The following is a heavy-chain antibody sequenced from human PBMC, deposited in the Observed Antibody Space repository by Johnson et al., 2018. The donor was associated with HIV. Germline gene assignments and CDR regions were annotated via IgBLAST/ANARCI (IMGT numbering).Heavy chain of an antibody. V-gene: IGHV3-30*03. D-gene: IGHD1-26*01. J-gene: IGHJ3*02. Sequence: QVQLVESGGGVVQPGRSLRLSCAASGFTFSSYDMHWVRQAPGKGLAWVALISYDGSNKYHADSVKGRFTISRDNSKNTLYLQINSLRVEDTAVYYCARALEVGATTANEAFDIWGQGTMVTVSS. CDR2: ISYDGSNK. CDR1: GFTFSSYD. CDR3: ARALEVGATTANEAFDI.